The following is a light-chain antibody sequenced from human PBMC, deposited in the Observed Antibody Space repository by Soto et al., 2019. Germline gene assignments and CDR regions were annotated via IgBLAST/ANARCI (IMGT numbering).Light chain of an antibody. CDR2: DAS. J-gene: IGKJ3*01. Sequence: DIQMTQSPPSLSASVGDRVTITCQASQDIGNSLNWFQHKPGKAPNLVIYDASNLEIGVPSRFSGSGSGTDFTFTISSLRPEDIATYYCQKSDHLPLFGPGTKAETK. CDR1: QDIGNS. CDR3: QKSDHLPL. V-gene: IGKV1-33*01.